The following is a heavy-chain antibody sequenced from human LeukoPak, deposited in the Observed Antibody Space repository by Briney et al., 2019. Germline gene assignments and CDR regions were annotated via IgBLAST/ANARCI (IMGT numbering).Heavy chain of an antibody. CDR1: GRTFSSYA. J-gene: IGHJ4*02. V-gene: IGHV1-69*13. CDR2: IIPIFGTA. Sequence: GASVKLSCKASGRTFSSYAISWVRQAPGQGLEWMRGIIPIFGTANYAQKFQARVPITADESTSTAYMELRSLRSEDAAVYYCASTHSSIAAAGTFNYWGQGTLVTVSS. CDR3: ASTHSSIAAAGTFNY. D-gene: IGHD6-13*01.